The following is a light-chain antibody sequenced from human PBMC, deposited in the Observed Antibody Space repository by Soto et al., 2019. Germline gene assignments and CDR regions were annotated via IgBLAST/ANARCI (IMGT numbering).Light chain of an antibody. CDR2: EVS. Sequence: QSALTQPASVSGPPGQRFTISCTGPTSDLGNYKYFSWYQQHPGKAPKLMIYEVSNRPSGVSNRFSGSKSGNTASLTISGLQAEDETDYYCFSYTSSGTYVFGTGTKVTVL. J-gene: IGLJ1*01. CDR1: TSDLGNYKY. CDR3: FSYTSSGTYV. V-gene: IGLV2-14*01.